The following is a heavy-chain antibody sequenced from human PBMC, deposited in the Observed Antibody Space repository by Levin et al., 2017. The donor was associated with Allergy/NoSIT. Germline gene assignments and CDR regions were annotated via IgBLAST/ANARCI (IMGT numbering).Heavy chain of an antibody. Sequence: GGSLRLSCAASGFTFTNYAMSWVRQAPGKGLEWVSAFSGSGGITYYADSVRGRFTISRDNSKNTLYLQMNSLRAEDTAVYYCARDRGVTAIPFDYWGQGTLVTVSS. CDR2: FSGSGGIT. J-gene: IGHJ4*02. D-gene: IGHD2-21*02. CDR3: ARDRGVTAIPFDY. V-gene: IGHV3-23*01. CDR1: GFTFTNYA.